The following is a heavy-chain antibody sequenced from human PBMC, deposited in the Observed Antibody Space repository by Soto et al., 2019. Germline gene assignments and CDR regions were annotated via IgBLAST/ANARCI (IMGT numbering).Heavy chain of an antibody. CDR3: ARDSTKWLGELLPDFDH. J-gene: IGHJ4*02. D-gene: IGHD3-10*01. CDR2: ISAYNGNT. Sequence: XSVKVSCKGTGYTFTNYGISVVRQAPGQGLEWMGWISAYNGNTNYAQKLQGRVTMTTDTSTSTAYMELRSLTSDDTAVYYCARDSTKWLGELLPDFDHWGQGTLVTVSS. CDR1: GYTFTNYG. V-gene: IGHV1-18*04.